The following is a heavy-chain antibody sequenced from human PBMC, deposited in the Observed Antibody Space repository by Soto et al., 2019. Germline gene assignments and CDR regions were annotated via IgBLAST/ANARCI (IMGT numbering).Heavy chain of an antibody. Sequence: SETLSLTCTVSGGSISSGGYYWSWIRQPPGKGLEWIGYIYYSGSTNYNPSLKSRVTISVDTSKNQFSLKLSSVTAADAAVYYCARSQLTIAAAGPDAFDIWGQGTMVTVSS. J-gene: IGHJ3*02. D-gene: IGHD6-13*01. CDR2: IYYSGST. V-gene: IGHV4-61*08. CDR3: ARSQLTIAAAGPDAFDI. CDR1: GGSISSGGYY.